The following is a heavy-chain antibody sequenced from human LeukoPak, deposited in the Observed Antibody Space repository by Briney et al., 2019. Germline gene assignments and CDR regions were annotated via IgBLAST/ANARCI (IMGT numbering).Heavy chain of an antibody. V-gene: IGHV4-30-2*01. Sequence: PSETLSLTCTVSGGSISSGGYYWSWIRQPPGKGLEWIGYIYHSGSTYYNPSLKSRVTISVDRSKNQFSLKLSSVTAADTAVYYCARTGPGEFRIAVAGLDYWGQGTLVTVSS. CDR3: ARTGPGEFRIAVAGLDY. CDR1: GGSISSGGYY. J-gene: IGHJ4*02. CDR2: IYHSGST. D-gene: IGHD6-19*01.